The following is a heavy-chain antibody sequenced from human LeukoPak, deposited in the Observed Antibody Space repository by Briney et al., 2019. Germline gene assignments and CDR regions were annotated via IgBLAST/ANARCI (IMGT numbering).Heavy chain of an antibody. J-gene: IGHJ4*02. CDR2: ISHSGST. CDR1: GESFSAYY. D-gene: IGHD3-10*01. CDR3: ARGTAFGESSF. V-gene: IGHV4-34*01. Sequence: SETLSLTCAVYGESFSAYYWSWIRQPPGKGLEWIGEISHSGSTNYNPSLESRVTISVDTSKNQFSLKLTSVTAADTAVYYCARGTAFGESSFWGQGTLVTVSS.